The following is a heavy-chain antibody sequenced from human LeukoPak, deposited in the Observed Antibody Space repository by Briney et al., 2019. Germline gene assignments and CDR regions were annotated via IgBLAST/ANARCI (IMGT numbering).Heavy chain of an antibody. CDR1: GGSISSSSYY. J-gene: IGHJ4*02. D-gene: IGHD3-16*01. CDR3: ARRVWGNYFDY. CDR2: IYYSGST. V-gene: IGHV4-39*07. Sequence: SETQSLTCTVSGGSISSSSYYWGWIRQPPGKGLEWIGSIYYSGSTYYNPSLKSRVTISVDTSKNQFSLKLSSVTAADTAVYYCARRVWGNYFDYWGQGTLVTVSS.